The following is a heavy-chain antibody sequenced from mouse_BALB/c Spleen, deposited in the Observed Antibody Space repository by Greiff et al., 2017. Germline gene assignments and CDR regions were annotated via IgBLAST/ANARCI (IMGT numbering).Heavy chain of an antibody. CDR1: GYTFTSYT. D-gene: IGHD1-1*01. CDR2: INPSSGYT. V-gene: IGHV1-4*02. J-gene: IGHJ2*01. Sequence: VQLQQSAAELARPGASVKMSCKASGYTFTSYTMHWVKQRPGQGLEWIGYINPSSGYTEYNQKFKDKTTLTADKSSSTAYMQLSSLTSEDSAVYYCARWGTTVVAPDYWGQGTTLTVSS. CDR3: ARWGTTVVAPDY.